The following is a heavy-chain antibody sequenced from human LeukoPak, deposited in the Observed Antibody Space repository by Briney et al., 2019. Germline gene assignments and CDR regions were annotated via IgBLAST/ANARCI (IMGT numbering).Heavy chain of an antibody. CDR1: GYTFTSYG. CDR2: ISAYNGNT. Sequence: ASVKVSCKASGYTFTSYGISWVRQAPGQGLEWMGWISAYNGNTNYAQKLQGRVTITRDTSASTAYMELSSLRSEDTAVYYCARVRVMITFGGVIAPAPFDYWGQGTLVTVSS. D-gene: IGHD3-16*02. CDR3: ARVRVMITFGGVIAPAPFDY. V-gene: IGHV1-18*01. J-gene: IGHJ4*02.